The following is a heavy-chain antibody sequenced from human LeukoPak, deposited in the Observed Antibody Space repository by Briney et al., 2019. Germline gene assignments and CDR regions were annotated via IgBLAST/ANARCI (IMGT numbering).Heavy chain of an antibody. V-gene: IGHV4-61*02. CDR2: IYTSGST. Sequence: SETLSLTCTVSGGSISSGSYYWSWIRQPAGKGLEWIGRIYTSGSTNYNPSLKSRVTISVDTSKNQFSLKLSSVTAADTAVYYCARGMGAAGEGSFDYWGQGTLVTVSS. J-gene: IGHJ4*02. CDR3: ARGMGAAGEGSFDY. D-gene: IGHD6-13*01. CDR1: GGSISSGSYY.